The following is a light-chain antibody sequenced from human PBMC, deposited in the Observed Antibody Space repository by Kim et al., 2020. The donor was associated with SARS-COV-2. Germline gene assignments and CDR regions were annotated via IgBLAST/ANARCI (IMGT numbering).Light chain of an antibody. Sequence: DIQMTQSPSTLSASVGDRVTITCRASQSISTWLAWYQQKPGKAPKLLIYKASTLESGVPSRFSGTGSGTEFTLTISGLQPDDFGTYYCQQYDSSPYTFGQGTKLEI. CDR2: KAS. V-gene: IGKV1-5*03. CDR1: QSISTW. J-gene: IGKJ2*01. CDR3: QQYDSSPYT.